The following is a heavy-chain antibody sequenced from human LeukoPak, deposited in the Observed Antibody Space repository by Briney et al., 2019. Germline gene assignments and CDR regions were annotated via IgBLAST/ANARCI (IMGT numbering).Heavy chain of an antibody. CDR2: IYPGDSDT. D-gene: IGHD3-10*01. V-gene: IGHV5-51*01. Sequence: GESLKISCKGSGYSFTSYWIGWVRQMPGKGLEWVGIIYPGDSDTRYSPSFQGQVTISADKSISTAYLQWSSLKASDTAMYYCARLVVRGVIIPNWFDPWGQGTLVTVSS. CDR3: ARLVVRGVIIPNWFDP. J-gene: IGHJ5*02. CDR1: GYSFTSYW.